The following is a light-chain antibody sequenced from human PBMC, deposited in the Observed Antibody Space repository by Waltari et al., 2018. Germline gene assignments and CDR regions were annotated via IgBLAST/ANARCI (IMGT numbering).Light chain of an antibody. CDR3: QKYGTLPAT. Sequence: EIVLTQSPGTLSLSPGEIATLSCRASQSVSKYLAWYQQKVGQPPRLLIYDASTRATGIPDRFIGSGFGTDFSLTISRLEPEDFAVYYCQKYGTLPATFGQGTKVEI. V-gene: IGKV3-20*01. CDR1: QSVSKY. CDR2: DAS. J-gene: IGKJ1*01.